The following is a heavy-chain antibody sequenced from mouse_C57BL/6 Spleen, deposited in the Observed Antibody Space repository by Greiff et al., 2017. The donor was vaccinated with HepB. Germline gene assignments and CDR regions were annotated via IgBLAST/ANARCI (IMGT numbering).Heavy chain of an antibody. Sequence: QVQLQQSGAELVKPGASVKISCKASGYAFSSYWMNWVKQRPGKGLEWIGQIYPGDGDTNYNGKFKGKATLTADKSSSTAYMQLSSLTSEDSAVYFCARSEAITTVVATNFDVWGTGTTVTVSS. CDR2: IYPGDGDT. J-gene: IGHJ1*03. D-gene: IGHD1-1*01. CDR3: ARSEAITTVVATNFDV. CDR1: GYAFSSYW. V-gene: IGHV1-80*01.